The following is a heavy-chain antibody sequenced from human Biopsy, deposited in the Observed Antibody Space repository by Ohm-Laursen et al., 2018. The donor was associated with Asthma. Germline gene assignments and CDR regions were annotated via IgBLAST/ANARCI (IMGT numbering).Heavy chain of an antibody. CDR3: AKDRFDGSVTSHYYYYGIDV. Sequence: SLRLSCAATGFAFGNYAMYWVRQAPGKGPEWVALISYDGRERGYVDSVKGRFTISRDNFRNTLYVEMSSLRPEDSATYYCAKDRFDGSVTSHYYYYGIDVWGQGTAVTVSS. V-gene: IGHV3-30*18. J-gene: IGHJ6*02. D-gene: IGHD3-10*01. CDR1: GFAFGNYA. CDR2: ISYDGRER.